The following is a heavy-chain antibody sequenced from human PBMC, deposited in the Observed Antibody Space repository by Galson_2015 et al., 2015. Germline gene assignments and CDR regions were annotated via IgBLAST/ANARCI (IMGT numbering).Heavy chain of an antibody. CDR1: GYTFTSYD. CDR2: ISTYNGNT. D-gene: IGHD6-13*01. V-gene: IGHV1-18*01. CDR3: AGNSANSNSRFDS. Sequence: SVKVSCKASGYTFTSYDINWVRQAPGQGLEWMGWISTYNGNTNYAQRLKGRVTMTTDTSTSTAYMELRSLRSDDTAVYYCAGNSANSNSRFDSWGQGTLVTVSS. J-gene: IGHJ4*02.